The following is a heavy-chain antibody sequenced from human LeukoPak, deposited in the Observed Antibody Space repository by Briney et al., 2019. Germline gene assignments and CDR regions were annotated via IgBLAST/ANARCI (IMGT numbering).Heavy chain of an antibody. J-gene: IGHJ3*02. Sequence: SETLSLTCTVSGGSISSYYWSWIRQPPGKRLEWIGHIYYSGSTNYNPSLKSRVTISVDTSKNQFSLKLSSVTAADTAVYYCARDSGLLWSGSAFDIWGQGTMVTVSS. CDR3: ARDSGLLWSGSAFDI. V-gene: IGHV4-59*01. D-gene: IGHD3-10*01. CDR2: IYYSGST. CDR1: GGSISSYY.